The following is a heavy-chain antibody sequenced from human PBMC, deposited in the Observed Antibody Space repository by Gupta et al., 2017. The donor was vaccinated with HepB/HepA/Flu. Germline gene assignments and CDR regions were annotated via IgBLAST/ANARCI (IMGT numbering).Heavy chain of an antibody. V-gene: IGHV3-74*01. D-gene: IGHD6-19*01. CDR3: AKAGSWRFDY. Sequence: EVQLVESGGDSVQSGGSLRLSCAGSGFTFSTSWAHWVRQGPGKGLEWLSRINEDGSTIDYADSVKGRFTISRDNAKNTLYLQMNSLRAEDTAVYYCAKAGSWRFDYWGQGTLVTVSS. CDR1: GFTFSTSW. J-gene: IGHJ4*02. CDR2: INEDGSTI.